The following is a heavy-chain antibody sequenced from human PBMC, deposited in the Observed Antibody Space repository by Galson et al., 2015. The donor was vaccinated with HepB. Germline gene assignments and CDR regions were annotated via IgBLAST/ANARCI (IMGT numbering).Heavy chain of an antibody. CDR3: ARGSGSYPYYFDY. D-gene: IGHD1-26*01. J-gene: IGHJ4*02. CDR2: INPNSGGT. V-gene: IGHV1-2*06. CDR1: GYTFTGYY. Sequence: SVKVSCKASGYTFTGYYMHWVRQAPGQGLEWMGRINPNSGGTNYAQKFQGRVTMTRDTSISTAYMELSRLRSDDTAVYYCARGSGSYPYYFDYWGQGTLVTVSS.